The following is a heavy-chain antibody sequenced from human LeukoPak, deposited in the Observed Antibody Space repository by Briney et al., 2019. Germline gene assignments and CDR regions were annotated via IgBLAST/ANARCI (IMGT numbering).Heavy chain of an antibody. CDR1: GGSISSSSYY. CDR2: IYYSGST. V-gene: IGHV4-39*02. J-gene: IGHJ3*02. D-gene: IGHD3-22*01. Sequence: TSETLSLTCTVSGGSISSSSYYWGWIRQPPGKGLEWIGSIYYSGSTYYNPSLKSRVTISVDTSKNQFSLKLSSVTAADTAVYYCARELYYYDSSGSEPDAFDIWGQGTMVTVSS. CDR3: ARELYYYDSSGSEPDAFDI.